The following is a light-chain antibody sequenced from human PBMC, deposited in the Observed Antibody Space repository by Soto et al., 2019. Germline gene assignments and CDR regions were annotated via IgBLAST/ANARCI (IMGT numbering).Light chain of an antibody. Sequence: AIRMTQSPSSFSASTGDRVTITCRASQGISSYLAWYQQKPGKAPKLLIYAASTLQSGVPSRFSGSGSGTDFTLTISCLQYEDFATYYCQPYYSYPLTFGGGTKVEIK. CDR3: QPYYSYPLT. V-gene: IGKV1-8*01. CDR1: QGISSY. CDR2: AAS. J-gene: IGKJ4*01.